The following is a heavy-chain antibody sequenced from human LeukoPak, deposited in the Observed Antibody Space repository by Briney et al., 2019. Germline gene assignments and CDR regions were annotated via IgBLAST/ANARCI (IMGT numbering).Heavy chain of an antibody. CDR1: GFTFSSYT. V-gene: IGHV3-21*01. D-gene: IGHD1-26*01. J-gene: IGHJ4*02. CDR2: ISYGSGYI. Sequence: GGSLRLSCAASGFTFSSYTMNWVRQAPGKGLEWVSSISYGSGYIYYADSVKGRFTISRDNAKNSLYLQMNSLRAEDTAVYYCARGEGFFDYWGQGTLVTVSS. CDR3: ARGEGFFDY.